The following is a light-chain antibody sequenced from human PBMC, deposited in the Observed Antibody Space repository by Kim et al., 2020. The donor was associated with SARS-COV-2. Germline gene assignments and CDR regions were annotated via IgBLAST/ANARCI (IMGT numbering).Light chain of an antibody. J-gene: IGKJ4*01. Sequence: GERATICCRASQSVTNSRLAWSQQKPGQAPRLLIYDASSRATGITDRFSGSGSGTDFTLTISRLEPEDFAVYYCQQYGASSLTFGGGTKVDIK. V-gene: IGKV3-20*01. CDR2: DAS. CDR1: QSVTNSR. CDR3: QQYGASSLT.